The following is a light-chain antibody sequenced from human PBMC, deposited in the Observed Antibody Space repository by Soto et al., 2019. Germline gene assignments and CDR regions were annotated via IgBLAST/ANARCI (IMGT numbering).Light chain of an antibody. J-gene: IGKJ1*01. CDR2: GAS. CDR1: QSVSSR. Sequence: EVVMTQSPATLSVSPGERATLSCRASQSVSSRLAWYQQKPGQAPRLLIYGASTRATGIPARFSGSGSGTEFTLTISSLQSEDSAVYYCQQYNNWPPWTFGQGAKV. CDR3: QQYNNWPPWT. V-gene: IGKV3-15*01.